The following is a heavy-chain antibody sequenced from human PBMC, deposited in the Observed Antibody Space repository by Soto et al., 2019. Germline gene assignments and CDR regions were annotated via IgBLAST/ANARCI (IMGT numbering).Heavy chain of an antibody. CDR3: TTAWAYDSGGYDRLMGYLGFDY. J-gene: IGHJ4*02. D-gene: IGHD3-22*01. V-gene: IGHV3-23*01. CDR1: GFTFSFYA. Sequence: EVQLLESGGGLVQPGGSLRLSCAASGFTFSFYAMSWVRQAPGKGLEWDSTISVSGGSPYYAESVKGRFTISRDNSKNPLYLQMNIQRGEDRAVYDGTTAWAYDSGGYDRLMGYLGFDYGGQRTVVTVS. CDR2: ISVSGGSP.